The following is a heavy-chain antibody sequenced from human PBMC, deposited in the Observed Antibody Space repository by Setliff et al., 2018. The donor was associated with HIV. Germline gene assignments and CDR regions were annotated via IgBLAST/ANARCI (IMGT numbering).Heavy chain of an antibody. CDR1: GFSISSDDYF. CDR3: ARQGVIAELYYFDS. Sequence: SETLSLTCTVSGFSISSDDYFWTWIRQPAGKGLEWIGRIYIRGGTSYSPSLRSRVTISVDTSKNQFSLKLNSVTAADTAVYYCARQGVIAELYYFDSWGQGTLVTVSS. V-gene: IGHV4-61*02. J-gene: IGHJ4*02. D-gene: IGHD3-16*02. CDR2: IYIRGGT.